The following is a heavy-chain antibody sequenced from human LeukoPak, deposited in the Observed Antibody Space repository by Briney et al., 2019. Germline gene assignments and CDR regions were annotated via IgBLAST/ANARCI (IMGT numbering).Heavy chain of an antibody. Sequence: GASVKVSCKASGYTFTSYDINWVRQATGQGLEWMGWMNPNSGNTGYAQKFQGRVTMTRNTSISTAYMELSSLGSEDTAVYYRARVSRITIFGVVIGGYYFDYWGQGTLVTVSS. CDR2: MNPNSGNT. CDR1: GYTFTSYD. D-gene: IGHD3-3*01. V-gene: IGHV1-8*01. J-gene: IGHJ4*02. CDR3: ARVSRITIFGVVIGGYYFDY.